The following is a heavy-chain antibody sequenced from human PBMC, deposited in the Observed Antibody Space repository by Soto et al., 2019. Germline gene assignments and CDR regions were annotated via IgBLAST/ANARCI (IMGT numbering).Heavy chain of an antibody. J-gene: IGHJ4*02. CDR3: AKGGRQWLVTSDFNY. Sequence: GGSLRLSCAASGFNFGPFWMHWVRQAPGKGLEWVAVVSHDGRNTHYADSVKGRFTISRDSSKNTVSLEMTSLRAEDTAVYYCAKGGRQWLVTSDFNYWGQGALVTVSS. V-gene: IGHV3-30*18. D-gene: IGHD6-19*01. CDR1: GFNFGPFW. CDR2: VSHDGRNT.